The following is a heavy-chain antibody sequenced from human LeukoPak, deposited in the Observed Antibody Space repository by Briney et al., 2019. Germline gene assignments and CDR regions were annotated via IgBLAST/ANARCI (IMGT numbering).Heavy chain of an antibody. Sequence: GGSLRLSCAASGFTFSSYSMNWVRQAPGKGLEWVSSISSSSSYIYYADSVKGRFTISRDNAKNSLYLQMNSLRAEDTAVYYCARDPAPRSQTRGDAFDIWGQGTMVTVSS. CDR3: ARDPAPRSQTRGDAFDI. CDR1: GFTFSSYS. V-gene: IGHV3-21*01. D-gene: IGHD1-14*01. CDR2: ISSSSSYI. J-gene: IGHJ3*02.